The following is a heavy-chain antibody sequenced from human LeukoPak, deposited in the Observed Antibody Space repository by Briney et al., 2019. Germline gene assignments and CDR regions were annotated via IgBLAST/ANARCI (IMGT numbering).Heavy chain of an antibody. Sequence: ASVKASCKASGYTFTGYYMHWVRQAPGQGLEWMGWINPNSGGTNYAQKFQGRVTMTRDTSISTAYMELSRLRSDDTAVYYCARGESIAAAGTFDYWGQGTLVTVSS. V-gene: IGHV1-2*02. CDR1: GYTFTGYY. CDR2: INPNSGGT. CDR3: ARGESIAAAGTFDY. D-gene: IGHD6-13*01. J-gene: IGHJ4*02.